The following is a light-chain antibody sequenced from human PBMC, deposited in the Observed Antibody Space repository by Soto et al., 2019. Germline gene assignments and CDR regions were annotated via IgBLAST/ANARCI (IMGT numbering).Light chain of an antibody. J-gene: IGKJ1*01. CDR1: QSVSSY. V-gene: IGKV3-11*01. CDR3: QQRSNWPRT. Sequence: EIVLTQSPATLSSSPGERATLSCRASQSVSSYLAWYRQKPGQAPRLLIYDASNRATGIPARFSGSGSGTNFTLTISSLEPEDFAVYYCQQRSNWPRTFGQGTKVDIK. CDR2: DAS.